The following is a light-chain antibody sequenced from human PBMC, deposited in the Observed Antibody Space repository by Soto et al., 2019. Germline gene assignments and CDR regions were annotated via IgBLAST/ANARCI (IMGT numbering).Light chain of an antibody. J-gene: IGKJ5*01. Sequence: EVVLTQSPGTLSLSPGERATLSCRASQSVSSDLAWYQQKPGQAPRLLISGASSRATGIPDRFSGSGSGTDFTLTISRLEPEDFALYYCQQYGPSPITFGQGTRLENK. CDR2: GAS. V-gene: IGKV3-20*01. CDR3: QQYGPSPIT. CDR1: QSVSSD.